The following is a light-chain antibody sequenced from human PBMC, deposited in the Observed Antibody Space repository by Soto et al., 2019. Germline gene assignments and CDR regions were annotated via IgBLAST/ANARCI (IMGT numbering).Light chain of an antibody. Sequence: QSLLTQPPSASGTPGQRVTISCSGSSCNIGSNTVNWYQQFPGTAPKLLVYGNNQRPSGVPDRFSGSKSGTSASLAISGLQSEDEADYYCAAWDDSLNGLVFGGGTKLTVL. J-gene: IGLJ2*01. CDR3: AAWDDSLNGLV. CDR1: SCNIGSNT. CDR2: GNN. V-gene: IGLV1-44*01.